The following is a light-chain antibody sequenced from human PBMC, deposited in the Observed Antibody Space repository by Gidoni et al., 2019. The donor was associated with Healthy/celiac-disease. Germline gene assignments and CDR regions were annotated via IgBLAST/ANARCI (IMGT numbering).Light chain of an antibody. CDR1: QSFSSY. Sequence: SPGERATLSCRASQSFSSYLAWYQQKPGQAPRLLIYDASNRATGIPARFSGSGSGTDFTLTISSLEPEDFAVYYCQQRSNWPPGLTFGGGTKVEIK. CDR3: QQRSNWPPGLT. J-gene: IGKJ4*01. CDR2: DAS. V-gene: IGKV3-11*01.